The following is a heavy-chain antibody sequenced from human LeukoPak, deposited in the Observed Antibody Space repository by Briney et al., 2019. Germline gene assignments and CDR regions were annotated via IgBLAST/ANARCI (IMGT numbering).Heavy chain of an antibody. D-gene: IGHD2-15*01. J-gene: IGHJ4*02. CDR3: ASHCSGGSCYSHY. CDR2: INHSGST. CDR1: GFTFSKYT. Sequence: KTGGSLRLSCAASGFTFSKYTMNWVRQAPGRGLEWIGEINHSGSTNYNPSLKSRVTISVDTSKNQFSLKLSSVTAADTAVYYCASHCSGGSCYSHYWGQGTLVTVSS. V-gene: IGHV4-34*01.